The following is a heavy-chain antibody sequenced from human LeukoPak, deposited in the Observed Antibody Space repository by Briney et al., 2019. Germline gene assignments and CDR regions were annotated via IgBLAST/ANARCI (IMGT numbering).Heavy chain of an antibody. D-gene: IGHD2-15*01. CDR2: IYYSGST. J-gene: IGHJ5*02. V-gene: IGHV4-59*01. CDR1: GGSISSYY. Sequence: PSETLSLTCTVSGGSISSYYWSWIRQPPGKGLEWIGYIYYSGSTNYNPSLKSRVTISVDTSKNQFSLKLSSVTAADTAVYYCASQVVAAGNGEWFDPWGQGTLVTVSS. CDR3: ASQVVAAGNGEWFDP.